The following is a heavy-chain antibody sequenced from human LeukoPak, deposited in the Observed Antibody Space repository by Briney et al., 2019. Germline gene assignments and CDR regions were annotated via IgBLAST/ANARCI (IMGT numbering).Heavy chain of an antibody. CDR3: ARDDSMIVVFSFDY. J-gene: IGHJ4*02. D-gene: IGHD3-22*01. V-gene: IGHV1-18*01. CDR1: GYTYTSYG. CDR2: ISAYNGNT. Sequence: ASVKVSCKASGYTYTSYGISWVRQAPGQGLEWMGWISAYNGNTNYAQKLQGRVTMTTDTSTSTAYMELRSLRSDDTAVYYCARDDSMIVVFSFDYWGQGTLVTVSS.